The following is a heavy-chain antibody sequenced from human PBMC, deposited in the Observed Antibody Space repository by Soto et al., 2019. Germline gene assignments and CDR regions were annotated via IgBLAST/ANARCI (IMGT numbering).Heavy chain of an antibody. J-gene: IGHJ4*02. CDR2: MNPNSGNT. CDR3: ARGRVDYDFWSGYYTNQFDY. D-gene: IGHD3-3*01. V-gene: IGHV1-8*01. CDR1: GYTFTSYD. Sequence: QVQLVQSGAEVKKPGASVKVSCKASGYTFTSYDINWVRQATGQGLEWMGWMNPNSGNTGYAQKFQGRVTMTRYTSISTAYMELSSLRSEDTAVYYCARGRVDYDFWSGYYTNQFDYWGQGTLVTVSS.